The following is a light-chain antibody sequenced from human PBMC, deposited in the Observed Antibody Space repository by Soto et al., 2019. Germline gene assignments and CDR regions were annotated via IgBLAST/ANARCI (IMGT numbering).Light chain of an antibody. CDR3: QQSYNSPQT. J-gene: IGKJ1*01. CDR1: QTIMTY. CDR2: AAS. Sequence: DIQMTQSPSSLSASVGAEVTITCRASQTIMTYLNWYQLKPGKPPRLMSYAASSLQSGVPSRFSGSGSGTDFTLTISSLQPEDFETYSCQQSYNSPQTFGQGTKVDIK. V-gene: IGKV1-39*01.